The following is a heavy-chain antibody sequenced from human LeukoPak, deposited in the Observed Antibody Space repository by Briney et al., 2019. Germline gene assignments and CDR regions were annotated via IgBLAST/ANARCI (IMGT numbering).Heavy chain of an antibody. D-gene: IGHD1-14*01. CDR2: IFYSGTT. V-gene: IGHV4-39*01. Sequence: PSETLSLTCTVSGGSISSTAYYWVRIRQPPGKGLEWIGTIFYSGTTYYNPSLKSRLTISVDTSKNQFSLRLNSVTAADTAIYYCARRLGTYNPYFDSWGQGTLVTVSS. CDR3: ARRLGTYNPYFDS. J-gene: IGHJ4*02. CDR1: GGSISSTAYY.